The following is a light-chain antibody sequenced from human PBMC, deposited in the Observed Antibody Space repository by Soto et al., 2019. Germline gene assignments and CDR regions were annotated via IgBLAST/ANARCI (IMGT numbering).Light chain of an antibody. Sequence: VLTQSPGTLSLSPGERATLSCRASQSVGSIYLAWYQQKPGQAPRLLIHGASNRASGIPDRFSGSASGTDFTLTINRLEPEDFAVYYCQLYGISPHFGQGTRLEIK. CDR1: QSVGSIY. V-gene: IGKV3-20*01. CDR3: QLYGISPH. J-gene: IGKJ5*01. CDR2: GAS.